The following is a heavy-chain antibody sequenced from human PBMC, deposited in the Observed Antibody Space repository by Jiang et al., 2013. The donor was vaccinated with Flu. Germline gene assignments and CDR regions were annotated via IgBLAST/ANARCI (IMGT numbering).Heavy chain of an antibody. Sequence: VMSGAEVKKPGASVKVSCKTSGYSFTSYGISWVRQAPGQGLEWMGWISAYTGDANYAQKLQGRVTMTTDTSTSTAYLELTSLRSDDAAVYYCARGPKWNYIDYWGQGTLVTVSS. V-gene: IGHV1-18*01. J-gene: IGHJ4*02. CDR3: ARGPKWNYIDY. CDR2: ISAYTGDA. CDR1: GYSFTSYG. D-gene: IGHD1-26*01.